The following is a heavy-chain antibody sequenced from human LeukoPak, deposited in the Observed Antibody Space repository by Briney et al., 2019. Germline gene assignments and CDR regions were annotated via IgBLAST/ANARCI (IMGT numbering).Heavy chain of an antibody. CDR2: IRYDGSNK. J-gene: IGHJ4*02. CDR3: AKAVTYYYGSGPGG. Sequence: GGSLRLSCAASGFTFSSYGMHWVRQAPGKGLEWVAFIRYDGSNKYYADSVKGRFTISRENCKNKMYLQMNSLRAEDTAVYYCAKAVTYYYGSGPGGWGQGTLVTVSS. D-gene: IGHD3-10*01. CDR1: GFTFSSYG. V-gene: IGHV3-30*02.